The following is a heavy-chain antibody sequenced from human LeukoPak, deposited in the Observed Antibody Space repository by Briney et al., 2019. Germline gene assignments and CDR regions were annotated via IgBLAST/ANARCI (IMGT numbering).Heavy chain of an antibody. V-gene: IGHV4-61*02. CDR1: GGSISSGSYY. CDR2: IYTSGST. Sequence: PSETLSLTCTVSGGSISSGSYYWSWIRQPAGKGLEWIGRIYTSGSTNYNPSLKSRVTISVDTSKNQFSLKLSSVTAADTAVYYCARVRILTGYYGYFDYWGQGTLVTVSS. J-gene: IGHJ4*02. D-gene: IGHD3-9*01. CDR3: ARVRILTGYYGYFDY.